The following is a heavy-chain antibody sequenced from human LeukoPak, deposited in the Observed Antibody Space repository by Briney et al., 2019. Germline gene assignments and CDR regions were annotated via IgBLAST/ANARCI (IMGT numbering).Heavy chain of an antibody. CDR3: AREKVVIAATHYYGMDV. CDR1: GDRVSTNNAA. V-gene: IGHV6-1*01. J-gene: IGHJ6*02. CDR2: TYYRSKWY. D-gene: IGHD2-15*01. Sequence: SPTLSLTFAISGDRVSTNNAAWSWIRQSPSRGLEWLGRTYYRSKWYNYAGSVKSRIIFKPDTSKNQFSLQLNSVTPEDTAVYYCAREKVVIAATHYYGMDVWGQGTTVTVSS.